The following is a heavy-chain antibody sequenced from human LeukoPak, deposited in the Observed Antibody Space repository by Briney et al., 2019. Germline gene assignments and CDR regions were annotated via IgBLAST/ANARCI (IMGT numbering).Heavy chain of an antibody. D-gene: IGHD3-9*01. CDR3: ARAIRYFDWLLFYFDY. Sequence: ASVKVSCKASGYTFTSYGISWVRQAPGQGLEWMGWISAYNGNTNYAQKLQGRVTMTTDTSTSTAYMELRSLRSDDTAVYYCARAIRYFDWLLFYFDYWGQGTLVTVSS. J-gene: IGHJ4*02. CDR1: GYTFTSYG. CDR2: ISAYNGNT. V-gene: IGHV1-18*01.